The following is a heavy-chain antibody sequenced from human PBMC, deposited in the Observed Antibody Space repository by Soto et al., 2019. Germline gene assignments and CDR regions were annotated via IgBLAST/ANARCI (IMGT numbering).Heavy chain of an antibody. CDR3: ARAIYCSSTSCYSSYY. D-gene: IGHD2-2*01. Sequence: PGGSLRLSCAASGFTFSSYSMNWVRQAPGKGLEWVSSISSSSSYIYYADSVKGRFTISRDNAKNSLYLQMNSLRAEDTAVYYCARAIYCSSTSCYSSYYWGQGTLVTVSS. CDR1: GFTFSSYS. V-gene: IGHV3-21*01. CDR2: ISSSSSYI. J-gene: IGHJ4*02.